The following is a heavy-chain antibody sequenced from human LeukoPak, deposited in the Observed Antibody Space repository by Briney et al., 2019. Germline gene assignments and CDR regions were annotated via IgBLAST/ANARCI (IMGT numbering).Heavy chain of an antibody. V-gene: IGHV4-38-2*01. J-gene: IGHJ4*02. D-gene: IGHD2-15*01. CDR1: GYSISSGYY. CDR3: ARGSVVAATHDY. CDR2: IYHSGST. Sequence: PSETLSLTCAVSGYSISSGYYWGWIRQPPGKGREWIGSIYHSGSTYYNPSLKSRVTISVDTSKNQFSLKLSSVTAADTAVYYCARGSVVAATHDYWGQGTLVTVSS.